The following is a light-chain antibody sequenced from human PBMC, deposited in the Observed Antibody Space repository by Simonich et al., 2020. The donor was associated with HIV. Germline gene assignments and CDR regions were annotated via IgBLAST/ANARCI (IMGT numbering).Light chain of an antibody. CDR2: EGS. Sequence: QSALTQPASVSGSPGQSITISGTGTRSDVGRYNLVSWYQQHPGKAPKLIIYEGSEPPSGVSNRFSGSKSGNPASLTISGIQAEDEADYYCCSYAGTTTAVFGGGTQLTVL. V-gene: IGLV2-23*01. J-gene: IGLJ7*01. CDR3: CSYAGTTTAV. CDR1: RSDVGRYNL.